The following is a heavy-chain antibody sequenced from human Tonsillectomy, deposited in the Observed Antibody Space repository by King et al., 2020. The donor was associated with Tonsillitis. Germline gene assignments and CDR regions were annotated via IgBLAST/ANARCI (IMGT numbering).Heavy chain of an antibody. V-gene: IGHV1-18*04. CDR1: GYTFTSYG. CDR3: ARSNYYDSSGYFPDY. J-gene: IGHJ4*02. CDR2: ISAYNGNT. Sequence: QLVQSGAEVKKPGASVKVSCKASGYTFTSYGISWVRQAPGQGLEWMGWISAYNGNTNYAQKLQGRVTMTTDTSTSTAYMGLRSLRSDDTAVYYCARSNYYDSSGYFPDYWGQGTLVTVSS. D-gene: IGHD3-22*01.